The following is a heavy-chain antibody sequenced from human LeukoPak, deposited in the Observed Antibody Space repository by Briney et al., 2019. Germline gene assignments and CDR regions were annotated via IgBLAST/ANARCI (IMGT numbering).Heavy chain of an antibody. CDR3: ARHYGGLDDY. CDR2: IIPIVGST. V-gene: IGHV1-69*04. D-gene: IGHD4-23*01. J-gene: IGHJ4*02. CDR1: GDTFSSYG. Sequence: ASVKVSCKTSGDTFSSYGISWVRQAPGQGLEWMGRIIPIVGSTNYAEKLRGRVTITADKSTSTVYMELSSLRSEDTAVYYCARHYGGLDDYWGQGTLIIVSS.